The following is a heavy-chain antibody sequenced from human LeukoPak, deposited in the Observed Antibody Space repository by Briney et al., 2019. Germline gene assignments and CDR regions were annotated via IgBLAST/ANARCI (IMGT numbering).Heavy chain of an antibody. V-gene: IGHV3-48*01. J-gene: IGHJ4*02. D-gene: IGHD2-21*01. CDR3: AVQASDYFDY. Sequence: PGGSLRLSCAASGFTFSSYSMNWVRQAPGRGWEGVSYISSSSSTIYYADSVKGRFTISRDNAKNSLYLQMNSLRAEDTAVYYCAVQASDYFDYWGQGTLVTVSS. CDR2: ISSSSSTI. CDR1: GFTFSSYS.